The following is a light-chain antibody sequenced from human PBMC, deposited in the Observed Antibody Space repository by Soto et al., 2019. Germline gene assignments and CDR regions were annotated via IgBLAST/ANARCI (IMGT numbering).Light chain of an antibody. Sequence: LTQPASVSGSPGQSITISCTGTSSDVGGYNYVSWYQHHPGKAPKLMIYDVSNRPSGVSNRFSGSKSGNTASLTISGLQPEDEADYYCCSYTTSNTRQIVFGTGTRSP. CDR1: SSDVGGYNY. V-gene: IGLV2-14*03. CDR3: CSYTTSNTRQIV. J-gene: IGLJ1*01. CDR2: DVS.